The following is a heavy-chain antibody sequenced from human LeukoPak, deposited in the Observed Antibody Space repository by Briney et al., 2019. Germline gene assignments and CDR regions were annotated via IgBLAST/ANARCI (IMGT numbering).Heavy chain of an antibody. J-gene: IGHJ5*02. CDR2: IYWDDDK. V-gene: IGHV2-5*02. D-gene: IGHD5-18*01. CDR1: GFSLSTRGAG. Sequence: SGPTLVKPTQTLTLTCTFSGFSLSTRGAGVGWNRQPPGKPLECLALIYWDDDKRYSPSLKSRLTITKDTSKNQVVLTMTNMDPVDTATYYCAHHRGYSPPDNWFDPWGQGTLVTVSS. CDR3: AHHRGYSPPDNWFDP.